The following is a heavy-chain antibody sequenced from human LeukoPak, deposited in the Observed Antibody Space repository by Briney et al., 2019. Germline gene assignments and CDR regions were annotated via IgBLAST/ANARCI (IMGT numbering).Heavy chain of an antibody. Sequence: SQTLSLTCAISGDSFSSNSAAWNWIRQSPSRGLEWLGRTYYRSKWYNDYAVSVKSRITINPDTSKNQFSLQLNSVTPEDTAVYYCARSRTGPGQQLTEGVDYWGQGTLVTVSS. J-gene: IGHJ4*02. CDR1: GDSFSSNSAA. D-gene: IGHD6-13*01. CDR2: TYYRSKWYN. V-gene: IGHV6-1*01. CDR3: ARSRTGPGQQLTEGVDY.